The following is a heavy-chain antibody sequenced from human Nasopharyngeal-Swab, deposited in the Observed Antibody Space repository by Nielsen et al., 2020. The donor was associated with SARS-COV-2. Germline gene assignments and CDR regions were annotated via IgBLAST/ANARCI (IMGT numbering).Heavy chain of an antibody. CDR3: ARTTTTTPFDS. V-gene: IGHV4-61*01. J-gene: IGHJ4*02. D-gene: IGHD1-1*01. CDR1: GGSVSSDIYS. Sequence: SETMSLTCTVSGGSVSSDIYSWSWIRQHPGKGLEWIGYVVYSGRTNYNPSLKSRVTISVDTSKDQFSLKLNSVTAADTAMYFCARTTTTTPFDSWGQGTLVAVSS. CDR2: VVYSGRT.